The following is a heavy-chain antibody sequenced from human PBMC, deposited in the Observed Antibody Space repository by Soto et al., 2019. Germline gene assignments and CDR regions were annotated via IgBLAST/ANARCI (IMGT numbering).Heavy chain of an antibody. CDR1: GFTFSSYA. CDR3: TREYYYYGMDV. J-gene: IGHJ6*02. Sequence: GGSLRLSCAASGFTFSSYAMHWVRQAPGKGLEWVAVISYDGSNKYYADSVKGRFTISRDNSKNTLYLQMNSLRAEDTAVYYCTREYYYYGMDVWGQGTTVTVTS. CDR2: ISYDGSNK. V-gene: IGHV3-30-3*01.